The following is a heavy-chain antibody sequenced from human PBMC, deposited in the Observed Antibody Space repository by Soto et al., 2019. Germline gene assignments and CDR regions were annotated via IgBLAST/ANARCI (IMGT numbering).Heavy chain of an antibody. D-gene: IGHD3-3*01. CDR2: INAYNGNA. Sequence: QVQLVQSGGEVKKPGASVKVSCKVSGYNLISYGITWVRQAPGQGLEWLGWINAYNGNANYPERVQGRVSMTRDTSTNQAYMELRSLTSDDTAVYYCAREFSTFGVGGRPFDYWGQGSLVTVSS. CDR3: AREFSTFGVGGRPFDY. CDR1: GYNLISYG. V-gene: IGHV1-18*04. J-gene: IGHJ4*02.